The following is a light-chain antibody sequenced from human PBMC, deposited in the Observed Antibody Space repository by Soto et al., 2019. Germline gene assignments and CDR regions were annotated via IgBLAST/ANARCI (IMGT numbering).Light chain of an antibody. CDR3: QQYTKWPGT. V-gene: IGKV3-15*01. Sequence: EIVMTQSPATLSVSPGERATLSCRASQSVNTKLAWYQQIPGQAPRLLVYGASTRATGIAARFSGSGSGTDFTLTISSLQPEDSAVYYCQQYTKWPGTFGQGPKVDIK. CDR2: GAS. J-gene: IGKJ1*01. CDR1: QSVNTK.